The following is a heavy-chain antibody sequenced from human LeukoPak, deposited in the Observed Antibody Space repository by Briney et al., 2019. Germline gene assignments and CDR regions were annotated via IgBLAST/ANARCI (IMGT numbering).Heavy chain of an antibody. J-gene: IGHJ6*03. CDR1: GFTFYDYA. CDR3: ARDGASDHYMDV. Sequence: GGSLRLSCAASGFTFYDYAMHSGRQAPGKGLEWVSGISPSGGITYYTDSVKGRFTISRDNSKNTVSLQMNSLRAEDTAVYYCARDGASDHYMDVWGKGTTVTISS. D-gene: IGHD1-26*01. CDR2: ISPSGGIT. V-gene: IGHV3-23*01.